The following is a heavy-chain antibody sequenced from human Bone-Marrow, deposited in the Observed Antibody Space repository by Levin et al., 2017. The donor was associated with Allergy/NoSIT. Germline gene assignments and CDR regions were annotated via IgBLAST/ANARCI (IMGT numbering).Heavy chain of an antibody. V-gene: IGHV1-2*06. J-gene: IGHJ4*02. CDR3: ARGEDYDFWSGSHYFDY. Sequence: ASVKVSCKASGYTFTGYYMHWVRQAPGQGLEWMGRINPNSGGTNYAQKFQGRVTMTRDTSISTAYMELSRLRSDDTAVYYCARGEDYDFWSGSHYFDYWGQGTLVTVSS. D-gene: IGHD3-3*01. CDR1: GYTFTGYY. CDR2: INPNSGGT.